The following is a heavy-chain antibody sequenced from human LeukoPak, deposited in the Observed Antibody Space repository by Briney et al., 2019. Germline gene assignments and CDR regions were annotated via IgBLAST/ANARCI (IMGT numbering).Heavy chain of an antibody. J-gene: IGHJ5*02. D-gene: IGHD2-2*01. Sequence: GRSLRLSCAAPGFTFSSYAMHWVRQAPGKGLEWVAVISYDGSNKYYADSVKGRFTISRDNSKNTLYLQMNSLRAEDTAVYYCARAFTRLYCSSTSCEPNWNWFDPWGQGTLVTVSS. CDR3: ARAFTRLYCSSTSCEPNWNWFDP. V-gene: IGHV3-30-3*01. CDR1: GFTFSSYA. CDR2: ISYDGSNK.